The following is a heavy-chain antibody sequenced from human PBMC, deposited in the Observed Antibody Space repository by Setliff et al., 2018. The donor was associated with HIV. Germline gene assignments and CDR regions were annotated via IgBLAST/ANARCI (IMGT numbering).Heavy chain of an antibody. CDR3: ARGWGDNSFDS. J-gene: IGHJ5*01. CDR1: GGPITTSSYY. CDR2: IYYSGNT. D-gene: IGHD3-16*01. Sequence: NPSETLSLTCTVSGGPITTSSYYWGWIRQPPGKGLEWIGSIYYSGNTNYSPSLKSRVTISVHTSKNQFSLRLRSVTAADTAVYYCARGWGDNSFDSWGQGTLVTVSS. V-gene: IGHV4-39*07.